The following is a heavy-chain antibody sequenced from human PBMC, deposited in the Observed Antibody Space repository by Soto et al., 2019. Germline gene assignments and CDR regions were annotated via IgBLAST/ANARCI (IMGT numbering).Heavy chain of an antibody. CDR3: VKDRTVAARNFDY. V-gene: IGHV3-30*18. J-gene: IGHJ4*02. CDR1: TVAINVHG. CDR2: ISNDGRTQ. Sequence: GGSLRLSCTSSTVAINVHGIQWVRQAPGKGLEWVAFISNDGRTQYYADSVKGRFTISRDDSKNTLYLQMNSLRAEDTAVYYCVKDRTVAARNFDYWGQGTLVTVSS. D-gene: IGHD6-6*01.